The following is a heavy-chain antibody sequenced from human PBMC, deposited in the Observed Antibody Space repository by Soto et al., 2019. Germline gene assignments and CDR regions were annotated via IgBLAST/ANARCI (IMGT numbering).Heavy chain of an antibody. V-gene: IGHV4-59*04. CDR1: GGSISSYY. Sequence: SETLSLTCTVSGGSISSYYWSWIRQPPGKGLEWIGYIYYSGSTYYNPSLKSRVTISVDTSKNQFSLKLSSVTAADTAVYYCARLELYYYDSSGYTDPVDYWGQGTLVTVSS. CDR2: IYYSGST. J-gene: IGHJ4*02. CDR3: ARLELYYYDSSGYTDPVDY. D-gene: IGHD3-22*01.